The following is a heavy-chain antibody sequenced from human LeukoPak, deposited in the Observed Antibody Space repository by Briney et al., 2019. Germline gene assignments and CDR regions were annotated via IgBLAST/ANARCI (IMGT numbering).Heavy chain of an antibody. CDR3: ARGASDSSGYYPY. CDR1: GGSISSGDYY. CDR2: IYYSGST. Sequence: SQTLSPTCTVSGGSISSGDYYWIWIRQPPGKGLEWIGYIYYSGSTYYNPSLKSRLTISVDTSKNQFSLNLSSVTAADTAVYYCARGASDSSGYYPYWGQGTLVTVSS. J-gene: IGHJ4*02. D-gene: IGHD3-22*01. V-gene: IGHV4-30-4*01.